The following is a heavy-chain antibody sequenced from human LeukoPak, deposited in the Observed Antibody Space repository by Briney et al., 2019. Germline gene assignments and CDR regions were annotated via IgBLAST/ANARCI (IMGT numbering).Heavy chain of an antibody. CDR1: GGSISSSNW. CDR2: IYHSGST. V-gene: IGHV4-4*02. CDR3: AREMRYFDWLLQNWFDP. Sequence: PSETLSLTCAVSGGSISSSNWWSWVRQPPGKGLEWIGEIYHSGSTNYNPSLKSRVTISVDKSKNQFSLKLSSVTAADTAVYYCAREMRYFDWLLQNWFDPWGQGTLVTVSS. J-gene: IGHJ5*02. D-gene: IGHD3-9*01.